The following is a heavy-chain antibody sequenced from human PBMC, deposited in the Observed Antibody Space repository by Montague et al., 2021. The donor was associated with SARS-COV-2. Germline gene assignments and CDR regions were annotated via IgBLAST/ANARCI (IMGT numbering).Heavy chain of an antibody. Sequence: SETLSLTCGVFGASIRGNPWSWLRKPPGKGLEWIGDVRDTGTTNYNPSVRSRANIFVDTSKAQFSLTLTSVNAADTAVYYCARFVKTGTTSAFDRGGQGTLVIVSS. V-gene: IGHV4-59*01. CDR1: GASIRGNP. J-gene: IGHJ1*01. CDR2: VRDTGTT. D-gene: IGHD3-3*02. CDR3: ARFVKTGTTSAFDR.